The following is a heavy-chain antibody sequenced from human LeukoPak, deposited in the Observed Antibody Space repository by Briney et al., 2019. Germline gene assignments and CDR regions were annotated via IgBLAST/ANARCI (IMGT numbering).Heavy chain of an antibody. Sequence: SETLSLTCAVYGGSFSGYYWSWIRQPPGKGLEWIGEINHSGSTNYNPSPKSRVTISVDTSKNQFSLKLSSVTAADTAVYYCARSPSKLSYPTLDYWGQGTLVTVSS. J-gene: IGHJ4*02. V-gene: IGHV4-34*01. CDR3: ARSPSKLSYPTLDY. D-gene: IGHD2/OR15-2a*01. CDR1: GGSFSGYY. CDR2: INHSGST.